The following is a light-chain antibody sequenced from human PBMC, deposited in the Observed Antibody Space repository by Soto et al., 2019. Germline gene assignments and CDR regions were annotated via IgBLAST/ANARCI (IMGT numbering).Light chain of an antibody. CDR1: QYINTR. V-gene: IGKV3-11*01. Sequence: EIVLTQSSATLASFPGDRVTLSCRASQYINTRLAWYQHRPGQAPRLLIYQTSIRAAGIPARFSASGSGTDVTLTISDVQPEDFALYYCHQRQSWPRTFGQGTKVDIK. CDR2: QTS. CDR3: HQRQSWPRT. J-gene: IGKJ1*01.